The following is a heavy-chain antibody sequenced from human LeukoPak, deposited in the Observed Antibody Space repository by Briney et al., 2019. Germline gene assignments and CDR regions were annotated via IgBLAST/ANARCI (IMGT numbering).Heavy chain of an antibody. CDR3: ARGGSGYFDY. CDR2: IYYSGST. J-gene: IGHJ4*02. CDR1: GGSISSSSYY. Sequence: KPSETLSLTCTVSGGSISSSSYYWGWIRQPPGKGLEWIGSIYYSGSTYYNPSLKSRVTISVDTSKNQFSLKLSSVTAADTAMYYCARGGSGYFDYWGQGTLVTVSS. V-gene: IGHV4-39*07. D-gene: IGHD3-22*01.